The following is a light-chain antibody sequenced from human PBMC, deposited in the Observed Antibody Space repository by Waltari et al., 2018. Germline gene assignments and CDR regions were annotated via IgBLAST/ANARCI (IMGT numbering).Light chain of an antibody. Sequence: QTVVTQEPSFSVSPGGTVTLTCGLISGSVSNSYYPSWYHQTPGQAPRTVIYNTNTRSSGFPDRFSGSILANKAALTSTGAQSDDESDYYCLLFMGNGIWVFGGGTKLTVL. J-gene: IGLJ3*02. CDR3: LLFMGNGIWV. CDR2: NTN. CDR1: SGSVSNSYY. V-gene: IGLV8-61*01.